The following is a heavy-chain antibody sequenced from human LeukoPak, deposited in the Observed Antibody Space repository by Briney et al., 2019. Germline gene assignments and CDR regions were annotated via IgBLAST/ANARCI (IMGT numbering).Heavy chain of an antibody. J-gene: IGHJ4*02. Sequence: PGGSLRLSCAASGFTFSSYAMSWVRQAPGKGLEWVSAISGSGGSTYYADSVKGRFTISRDNAKNTLYLQMNSLRAEDTAVYYCAKDTRYSSSSSDYWGQGTLVTVSS. D-gene: IGHD6-6*01. CDR2: ISGSGGST. CDR3: AKDTRYSSSSSDY. V-gene: IGHV3-23*01. CDR1: GFTFSSYA.